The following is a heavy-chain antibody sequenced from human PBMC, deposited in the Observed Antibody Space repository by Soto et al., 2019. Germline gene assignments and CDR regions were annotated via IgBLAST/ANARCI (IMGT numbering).Heavy chain of an antibody. CDR1: GGSFSSYY. Sequence: QVQLQQWGAGLLKPSETLSLTCAVYGGSFSSYYWSWIRQPPGKGLEWIGEINRGGSTNCNPEISHTPSTNCDPSLKSRVTIPVETSQNQFSLQLSYVTAADTAVYYCAKGHPRSFLSTGVVAAYWFDPWGQGTLVAVSS. D-gene: IGHD2-15*01. CDR2: INRGGST. CDR3: AKGHPRSFLSTGVVAAYWFDP. V-gene: IGHV4-34*01. J-gene: IGHJ5*02.